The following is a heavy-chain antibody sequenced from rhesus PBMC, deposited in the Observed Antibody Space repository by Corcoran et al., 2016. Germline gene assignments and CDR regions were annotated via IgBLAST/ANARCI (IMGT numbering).Heavy chain of an antibody. D-gene: IGHD6S26*01. V-gene: IGHV4-173*01. CDR2: ISGTGWST. Sequence: QVHLQESGPGLVKPSETLSLTCAVSGGSSCRNYWTWFRQPPGKGLEWIGRISGTGWSTEYNPSLKSRVTISTDTSKNQFSLKLTSMTAADTAVYYCATAAGHYYYGLDSWGQGVVVTVSS. CDR3: ATAAGHYYYGLDS. CDR1: GGSSCRNY. J-gene: IGHJ6*01.